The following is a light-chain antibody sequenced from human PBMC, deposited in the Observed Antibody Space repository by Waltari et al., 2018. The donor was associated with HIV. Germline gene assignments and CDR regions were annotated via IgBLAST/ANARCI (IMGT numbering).Light chain of an antibody. CDR1: QDISTW. V-gene: IGKV1D-16*01. CDR3: QQYKNFPLT. CDR2: AAS. Sequence: DIQMTQSPSSLSASVGDVVTITCRANQDISTWVAWYQRKPEKAPHSLIYAASNLQSGVPSRFSCSGSGTNFTLVISNLQPEDFVRYYCQQYKNFPLTFGGGTKVEI. J-gene: IGKJ4*01.